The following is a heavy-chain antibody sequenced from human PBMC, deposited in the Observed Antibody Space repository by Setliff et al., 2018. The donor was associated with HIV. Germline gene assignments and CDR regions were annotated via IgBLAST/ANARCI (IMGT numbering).Heavy chain of an antibody. CDR3: ASGGVDFVWGSYSPVPI. V-gene: IGHV4-39*07. D-gene: IGHD3-16*01. J-gene: IGHJ3*02. CDR2: IDYSGNT. Sequence: SETLSLTCTVSGGSIGSTDYYWGWIRQPPGKGLEWIGTIDYSGNTYYNPSLKSRVTISVDTSKNQFSLKLSSVTAADTAVYYCASGGVDFVWGSYSPVPIWGQGTMVTVSS. CDR1: GGSIGSTDYY.